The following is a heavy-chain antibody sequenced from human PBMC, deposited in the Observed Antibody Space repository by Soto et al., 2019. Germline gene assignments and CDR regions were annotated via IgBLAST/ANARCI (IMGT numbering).Heavy chain of an antibody. D-gene: IGHD2-2*01. V-gene: IGHV1-46*03. CDR3: ARGPRVVVPAAMERGASRYYYMDV. Sequence: QVQLVQSGAEVKKPGASVKVSCKASGYTFTSYYMHWVRQAPGQGLEWMGIINPSGGSTSYAQKFQGRVTMTRDTSTSTVYMELSSLRSEDTAVYYCARGPRVVVPAAMERGASRYYYMDVWGKGTTVTVSS. J-gene: IGHJ6*03. CDR1: GYTFTSYY. CDR2: INPSGGST.